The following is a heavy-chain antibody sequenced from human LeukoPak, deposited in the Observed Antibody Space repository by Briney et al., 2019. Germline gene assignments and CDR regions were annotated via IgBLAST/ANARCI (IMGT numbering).Heavy chain of an antibody. Sequence: GRSLRLSCAASGFTFSSYGMQWVRQAPGKGLEWVAVIWYDGSNKYYADSVKGRFTISRDNSKNTMYLQMNSLRAEDTAVYYCARDPAAGYSSYYFDYWGQGTLVTVSS. CDR1: GFTFSSYG. V-gene: IGHV3-33*01. D-gene: IGHD6-13*01. J-gene: IGHJ4*02. CDR3: ARDPAAGYSSYYFDY. CDR2: IWYDGSNK.